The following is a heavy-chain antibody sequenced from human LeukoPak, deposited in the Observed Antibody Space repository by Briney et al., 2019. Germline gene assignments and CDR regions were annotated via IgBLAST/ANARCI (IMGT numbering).Heavy chain of an antibody. Sequence: SVKVSCKASGGTFSSYAISWVRQAPGQGLEWMGRIIPILGIANYAQKFQGRVTITADKSTSTAYMELSSLRSEDTAVYYCASAVASTSDWFDPWGQGTLVTVSS. J-gene: IGHJ5*02. V-gene: IGHV1-69*04. CDR1: GGTFSSYA. CDR2: IIPILGIA. CDR3: ASAVASTSDWFDP. D-gene: IGHD6-19*01.